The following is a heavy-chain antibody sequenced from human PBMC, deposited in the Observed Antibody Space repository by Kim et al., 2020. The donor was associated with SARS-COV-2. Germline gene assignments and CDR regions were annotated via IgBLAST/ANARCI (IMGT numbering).Heavy chain of an antibody. Sequence: GGSLRLSCAASGFTFSSYAMSWVRQAPGKGLEWVSAISGSGGSTYYADSVKGRFTISRDNSKNTLYLQMNSLRAEDTAVYYCAKDALLIGVVVTAATNWFDPWGQGTLVTVSS. D-gene: IGHD2-21*02. CDR1: GFTFSSYA. V-gene: IGHV3-23*01. J-gene: IGHJ5*02. CDR2: ISGSGGST. CDR3: AKDALLIGVVVTAATNWFDP.